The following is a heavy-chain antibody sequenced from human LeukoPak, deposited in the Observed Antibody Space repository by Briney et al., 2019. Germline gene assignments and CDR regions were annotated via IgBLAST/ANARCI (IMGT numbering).Heavy chain of an antibody. Sequence: SETLSLTCTVSGGSISSGGYYWSWIRQHPGKGLEWIGYIYYSGSTYYNPSLKSRVTISVDTSKNQFSLKLSSVTAADTAVYYCARQRITMVRGVEYYFDYWGQGTLVTVSS. D-gene: IGHD3-10*01. CDR2: IYYSGST. CDR3: ARQRITMVRGVEYYFDY. CDR1: GGSISSGGYY. J-gene: IGHJ4*02. V-gene: IGHV4-31*03.